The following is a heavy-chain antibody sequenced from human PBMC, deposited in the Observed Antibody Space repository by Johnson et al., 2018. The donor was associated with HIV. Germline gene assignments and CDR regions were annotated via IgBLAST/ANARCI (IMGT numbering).Heavy chain of an antibody. CDR3: AKPKTGIDAFDI. J-gene: IGHJ3*02. CDR2: IRYDGSNK. V-gene: IGHV3-30*02. Sequence: QVQLVESGGGVVQRGGSLRLACAASGFIFSSYGMHWVRQAPGKGLEWVAFIRYDGSNKYYADSVKGRFTISRDNSKNTLYLQMNSLRVEDTAVYYCAKPKTGIDAFDIWGQGTMVTVSS. CDR1: GFIFSSYG. D-gene: IGHD3-10*01.